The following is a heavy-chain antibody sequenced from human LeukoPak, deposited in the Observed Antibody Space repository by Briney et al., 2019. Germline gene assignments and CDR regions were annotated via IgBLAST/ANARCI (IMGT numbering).Heavy chain of an antibody. CDR3: ARGPLAIMVYAITYYYYGMDV. Sequence: SETLSLTCTVSGGSISSYYWSWIRQPPGKGLEWIGYIYYSGSTNYNPPLKSRVTISVDTSKNQFSLKLSSVTAADTAVYYCARGPLAIMVYAITYYYYGMDVWGQGTTVTVSS. D-gene: IGHD2-8*01. CDR2: IYYSGST. J-gene: IGHJ6*02. CDR1: GGSISSYY. V-gene: IGHV4-59*12.